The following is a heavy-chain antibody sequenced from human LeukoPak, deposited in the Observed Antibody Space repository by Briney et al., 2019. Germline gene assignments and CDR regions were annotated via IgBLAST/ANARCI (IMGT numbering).Heavy chain of an antibody. Sequence: GGSLRLSCAASGFTFSSYGMHWVRQAPGKGLEWVAVIWYDGSNKYYADSVKGRFTISRDNSKNTLYLQMNSLRAEDTAVYYCARDMDSSGSNWFDPWGQGTLVTVSS. CDR1: GFTFSSYG. V-gene: IGHV3-33*01. CDR3: ARDMDSSGSNWFDP. CDR2: IWYDGSNK. J-gene: IGHJ5*02. D-gene: IGHD6-19*01.